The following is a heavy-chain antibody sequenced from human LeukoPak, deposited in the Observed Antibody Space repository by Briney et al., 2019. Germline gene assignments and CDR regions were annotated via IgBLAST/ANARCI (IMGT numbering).Heavy chain of an antibody. CDR1: GFVFRSYA. Sequence: GGSLRLSCAASGFVFRSYARSWVRQAPGKGLEWVSGISSSGGSTYHADSVRGRFTISRDNSKNTLDLQMTGLRAEDTAVYYCARERGRGRDSPWFDYWGQGTLVTVSS. D-gene: IGHD1-26*01. V-gene: IGHV3-23*01. J-gene: IGHJ4*02. CDR2: ISSSGGST. CDR3: ARERGRGRDSPWFDY.